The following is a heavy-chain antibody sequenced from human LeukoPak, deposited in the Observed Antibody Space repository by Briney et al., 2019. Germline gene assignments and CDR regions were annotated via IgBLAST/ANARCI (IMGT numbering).Heavy chain of an antibody. V-gene: IGHV1-2*02. CDR1: GYTFTDYF. CDR3: ARDRATYGPEYDD. D-gene: IGHD3-10*01. Sequence: EASVKVSCKASGYTFTDYFIHWVRQAPGQGLEWMAWINPNSGDTNCAQKFQGRVTMTRDTSITTAYMEVNSPRSDDTAVYYCARDRATYGPEYDDWGQGTLVTVSS. CDR2: INPNSGDT. J-gene: IGHJ4*02.